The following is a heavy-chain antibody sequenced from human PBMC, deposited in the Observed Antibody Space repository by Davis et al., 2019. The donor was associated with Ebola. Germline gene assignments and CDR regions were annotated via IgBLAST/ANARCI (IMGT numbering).Heavy chain of an antibody. D-gene: IGHD6-13*01. J-gene: IGHJ5*02. V-gene: IGHV1-2*02. CDR3: ARDFVYIAAAGTGWFDP. CDR1: GYTFTGYY. CDR2: INPNSGGT. Sequence: ASVKVSCKASGYTFTGYYMHWVRQAPGQGLEWMGWINPNSGGTNYAQKFQGRVTMTRDTSISTAYMELSRLRSDDTAVYYCARDFVYIAAAGTGWFDPWGQGTLVTVSS.